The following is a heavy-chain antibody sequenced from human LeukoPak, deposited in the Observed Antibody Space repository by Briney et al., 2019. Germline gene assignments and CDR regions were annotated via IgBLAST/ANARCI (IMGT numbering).Heavy chain of an antibody. CDR2: ISDDGRRK. V-gene: IGHV3-30*18. CDR1: GFSFISYG. D-gene: IGHD4-17*01. Sequence: GGSLRLSCAASGFSFISYGMHWVRQAPGKGLEGVGVISDDGRRKDYADSVKGRFTISRDNSKDTLYLQMHSLRAEDTAVYYCAKRPSDYGDYVSYFDYWGQGTLVTVSS. CDR3: AKRPSDYGDYVSYFDY. J-gene: IGHJ4*02.